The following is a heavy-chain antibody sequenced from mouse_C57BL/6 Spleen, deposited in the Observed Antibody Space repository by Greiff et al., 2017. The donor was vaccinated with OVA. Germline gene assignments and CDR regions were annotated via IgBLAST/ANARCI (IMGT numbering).Heavy chain of an antibody. CDR3: AGYPFAY. J-gene: IGHJ3*01. CDR1: GYTFTDYY. CDR2: IYPGSGNT. D-gene: IGHD3-1*01. Sequence: VQLVESGAELVRPGASVKLSCKASGYTFTDYYINWVKQRPGQGLEWIARIYPGSGNTYYNEKFKGKATLTAEKSSSTAYMQLSSLTSEDSAVYFCAGYPFAYWGQGTLVTVSA. V-gene: IGHV1-76*01.